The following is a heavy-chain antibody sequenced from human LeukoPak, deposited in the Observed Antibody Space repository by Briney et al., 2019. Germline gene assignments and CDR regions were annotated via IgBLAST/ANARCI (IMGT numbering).Heavy chain of an antibody. J-gene: IGHJ5*02. Sequence: ASVKVSCKASGYTFTSYGISWVRQAPGQGLEWMGWISAYNGNTNYAQKLQGRVTMTTDTSTSTAYMELRSLRSDDTAVYYCARDQGVVVVAATPDWFDPWGQGTLVTVSS. CDR2: ISAYNGNT. D-gene: IGHD2-15*01. CDR3: ARDQGVVVVAATPDWFDP. CDR1: GYTFTSYG. V-gene: IGHV1-18*01.